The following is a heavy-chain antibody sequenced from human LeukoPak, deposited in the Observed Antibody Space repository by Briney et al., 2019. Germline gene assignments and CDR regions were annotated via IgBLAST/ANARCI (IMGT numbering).Heavy chain of an antibody. CDR3: AKDLVNWARYYCYYGMDA. CDR2: ISGSGGST. CDR1: GFTFSSYA. J-gene: IGHJ6*02. D-gene: IGHD7-27*01. V-gene: IGHV3-23*01. Sequence: PGGSLRLSCAASGFTFSSYAMSWVRQAPGKGLEWVSAISGSGGSTYYADSVKGRFTISRDNSKNTMYLQMNSLRAEDTAVYYCAKDLVNWARYYCYYGMDAWGQGTTVTVSS.